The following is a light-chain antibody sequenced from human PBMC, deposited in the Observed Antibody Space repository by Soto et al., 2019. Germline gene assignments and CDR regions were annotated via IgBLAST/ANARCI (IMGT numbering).Light chain of an antibody. J-gene: IGLJ3*02. Sequence: NFMLTQPHSVSESPGKTVTISCTRSSGSIASNYVQWYQQRPGSAPTTVIYEDNQRPSGVPDRFSGSIDSSSNSASLTISGLKTEDEADYYCQSYDSSKPPRVFGGGTKVTVL. CDR2: EDN. V-gene: IGLV6-57*03. CDR3: QSYDSSKPPRV. CDR1: SGSIASNY.